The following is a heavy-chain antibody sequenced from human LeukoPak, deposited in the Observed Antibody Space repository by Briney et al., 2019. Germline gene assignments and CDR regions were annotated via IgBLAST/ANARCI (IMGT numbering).Heavy chain of an antibody. D-gene: IGHD1-26*01. V-gene: IGHV1-2*02. Sequence: ASVKVSCKASGYTFTGYYMHWVRQAPGQGLEWMGWINPNSGGTNYAQKFQGRVTMTRDTSISTAYMELSRLRSDDTAVYYCARAAEWELWDDAFNIWGQGTLVTVSS. CDR2: INPNSGGT. CDR1: GYTFTGYY. J-gene: IGHJ3*02. CDR3: ARAAEWELWDDAFNI.